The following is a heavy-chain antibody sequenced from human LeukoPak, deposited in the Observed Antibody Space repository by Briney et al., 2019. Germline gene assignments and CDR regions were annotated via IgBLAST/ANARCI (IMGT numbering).Heavy chain of an antibody. D-gene: IGHD6-13*01. Sequence: ASVKVSCKASGYTFTSYYMHWVRQAPGQGLEWMGIINPSGGSTSYAQKFQGRVTMTRDTSTSTVYMELSSLRSEDTAVYYCARAGEGYSSSWYYFDYWGQGTLVTVSS. J-gene: IGHJ4*02. CDR3: ARAGEGYSSSWYYFDY. V-gene: IGHV1-46*01. CDR1: GYTFTSYY. CDR2: INPSGGST.